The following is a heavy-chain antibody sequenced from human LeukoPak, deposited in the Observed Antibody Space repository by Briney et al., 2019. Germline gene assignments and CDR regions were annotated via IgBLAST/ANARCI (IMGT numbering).Heavy chain of an antibody. CDR3: ARLNAYSSSWHYFDS. CDR1: GGSISSSSYF. Sequence: SETLSLTCTVSGGSISSSSYFWGWIRQPPGRGLEWIGTLYYSGTTSYNPSLQSRVTISVDTSKNQFSLKLSSVTAADTSIYYCARLNAYSSSWHYFDSWGQGTLVTVSS. CDR2: LYYSGTT. D-gene: IGHD6-13*01. J-gene: IGHJ4*02. V-gene: IGHV4-39*01.